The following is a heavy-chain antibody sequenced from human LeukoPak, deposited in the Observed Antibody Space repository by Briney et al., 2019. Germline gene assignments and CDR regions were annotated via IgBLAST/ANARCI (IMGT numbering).Heavy chain of an antibody. J-gene: IGHJ4*02. CDR2: MRSDGSDI. Sequence: PGGSLRLSCEASGFTFNTYGMHWVRQAPGKGLEWVAVMRSDGSDIYYADSVKGRFTISRDNSKNTLYLQMNSLRAEDTAVYYCARDQSPKWESGERYFDYWGQGTLVTVSS. CDR1: GFTFNTYG. D-gene: IGHD1-26*01. V-gene: IGHV3-33*01. CDR3: ARDQSPKWESGERYFDY.